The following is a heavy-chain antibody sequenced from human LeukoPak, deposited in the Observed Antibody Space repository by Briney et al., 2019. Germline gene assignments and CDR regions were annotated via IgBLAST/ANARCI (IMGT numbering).Heavy chain of an antibody. D-gene: IGHD6-13*01. V-gene: IGHV3-20*04. CDR2: INWNGGST. Sequence: GGSLRLSCAASGFTFDDYGMSWVRQAPGKGLEWVSGINWNGGSTGYADSVKGRFTISRDNAKNSLYLQMNSLRAENTALYYCARGTLKAAATDFDYWGQGTLVTVSS. CDR3: ARGTLKAAATDFDY. J-gene: IGHJ4*02. CDR1: GFTFDDYG.